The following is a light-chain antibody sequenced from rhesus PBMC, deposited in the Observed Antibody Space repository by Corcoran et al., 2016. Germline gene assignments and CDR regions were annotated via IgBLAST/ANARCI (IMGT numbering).Light chain of an antibody. CDR3: MQALEVPYS. V-gene: IGKV2-104*02. J-gene: IGKJ2*01. CDR2: EVS. CDR1: QSLLDSEDGNTY. Sequence: DIVMTQTPLSLPVTPGEPASISCRSRQSLLDSEDGNTYLDWYLPKPGQSPQLLIYEVSNRDSGVPDRVSGSGSDTDFTLKISRVEAEDGGVYYCMQALEVPYSFGQGTKVEIK.